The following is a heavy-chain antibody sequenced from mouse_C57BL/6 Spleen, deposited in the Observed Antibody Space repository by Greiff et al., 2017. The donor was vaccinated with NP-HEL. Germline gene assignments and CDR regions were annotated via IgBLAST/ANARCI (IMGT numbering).Heavy chain of an antibody. J-gene: IGHJ2*01. Sequence: QVQLKESGAELARPGASVKLSCKASGYTFTSYGISWVKQRTGQGLEWIGEIYPRSGNTYYNEKFKGKATLTADKSSSTAYMELRSLTSEDSAVYFCARWGGSSFDYWGQGTTLTVSS. V-gene: IGHV1-81*01. D-gene: IGHD1-1*01. CDR1: GYTFTSYG. CDR2: IYPRSGNT. CDR3: ARWGGSSFDY.